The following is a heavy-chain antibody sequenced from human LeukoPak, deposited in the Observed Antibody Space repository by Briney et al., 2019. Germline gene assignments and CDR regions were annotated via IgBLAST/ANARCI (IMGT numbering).Heavy chain of an antibody. D-gene: IGHD2-8*01. Sequence: ASVKVSCKASGYTFTGYYMRWVRQAPGQGLEWMGWINPNSGGTNYAQKFQGRVTMTRDTSISTAYMELSRLRSDDTAVYYCARDDAKRNWFDPWGQGTLVTVSS. CDR1: GYTFTGYY. V-gene: IGHV1-2*02. CDR3: ARDDAKRNWFDP. J-gene: IGHJ5*02. CDR2: INPNSGGT.